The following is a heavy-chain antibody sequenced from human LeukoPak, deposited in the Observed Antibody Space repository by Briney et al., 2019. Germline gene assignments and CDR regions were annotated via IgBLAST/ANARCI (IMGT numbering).Heavy chain of an antibody. J-gene: IGHJ4*02. CDR3: ARVALRYFDWLLSALDY. V-gene: IGHV3-48*01. D-gene: IGHD3-9*01. Sequence: GGSLRLSCAASGFTFSSYSMNWVRQAPGEGLEWVSYISSSSSTIYYADSVKGRFTISRDNAKNSLYLQMNSLRAEDTAVYYCARVALRYFDWLLSALDYWGQGTLVTVSS. CDR1: GFTFSSYS. CDR2: ISSSSSTI.